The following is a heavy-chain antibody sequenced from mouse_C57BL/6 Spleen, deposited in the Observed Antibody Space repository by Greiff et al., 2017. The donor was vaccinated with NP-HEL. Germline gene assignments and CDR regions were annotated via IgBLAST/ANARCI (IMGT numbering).Heavy chain of an antibody. J-gene: IGHJ2*01. CDR2: IDPSDSYT. D-gene: IGHD1-1*01. V-gene: IGHV1-59*01. CDR1: GYTFTSYW. CDR3: ARSAITTVFDY. Sequence: QVQLQQPGAELVRPGTSVKLSCKASGYTFTSYWMHWVKQRPGQGLEWIGVIDPSDSYTNYNQKFKGKATLTVDTSSSTAYMQLSSLTSEDSAVYYGARSAITTVFDYWGQGTTLTVSS.